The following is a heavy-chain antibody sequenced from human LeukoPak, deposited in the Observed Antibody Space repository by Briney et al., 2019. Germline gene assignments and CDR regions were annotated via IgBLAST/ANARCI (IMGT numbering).Heavy chain of an antibody. CDR2: ISSSGSTI. CDR3: AASRGPIVVVTAISRVDAFDI. CDR1: GFTFSSYE. J-gene: IGHJ3*02. D-gene: IGHD2-21*02. Sequence: GGSLRLSCAASGFTFSSYEMNWVRQAPGKGLEWVSYISSSGSTIYYADSVKGRFTISRDNAKNSLYLQMNSLRAEDTAVYYCAASRGPIVVVTAISRVDAFDIWGQGTMVTVSS. V-gene: IGHV3-48*03.